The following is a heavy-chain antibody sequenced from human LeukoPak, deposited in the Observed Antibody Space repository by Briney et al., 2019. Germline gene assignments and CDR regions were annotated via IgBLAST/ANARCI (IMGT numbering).Heavy chain of an antibody. J-gene: IGHJ5*02. Sequence: ASVKVSCKASGYTFTSYDINWVRQAPGQGLEWMGWISAYNGNTNYAQKLQGRVTMTTDTSTSTAYMELRSLRSDDTAVYYCARVPVAGSWFDPWGQGTLVTVSS. CDR3: ARVPVAGSWFDP. CDR2: ISAYNGNT. V-gene: IGHV1-18*01. CDR1: GYTFTSYD. D-gene: IGHD6-19*01.